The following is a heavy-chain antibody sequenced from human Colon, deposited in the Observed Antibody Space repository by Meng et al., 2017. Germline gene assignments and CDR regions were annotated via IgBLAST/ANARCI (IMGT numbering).Heavy chain of an antibody. Sequence: LEGSAPELVRPWGTLSFTSVVSGGSLISGNWWTWVRQDPGKGLEWIGEIYRSGSTNYNPSLKSRVTISIDTSKNEFSLKLTSVTAADTALYYCARRVQYSSGYYYFDFWGQGTLVTVSS. J-gene: IGHJ4*02. V-gene: IGHV4-4*02. CDR2: IYRSGST. CDR3: ARRVQYSSGYYYFDF. CDR1: GGSLISGNW. D-gene: IGHD3-22*01.